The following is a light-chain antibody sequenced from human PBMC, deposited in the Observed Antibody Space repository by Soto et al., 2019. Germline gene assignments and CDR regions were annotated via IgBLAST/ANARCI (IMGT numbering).Light chain of an antibody. CDR3: QQSYSTPIT. V-gene: IGKV1-39*01. CDR2: AAS. CDR1: QSISSY. J-gene: IGKJ5*01. Sequence: DIQMTQSPSSLSASVGDRVTITCRASQSISSYLNWYQQKPGKAPKLLIYAASSLQSGVPSRFSGSGSGKDFPLTISSLQPEDFATYYCQQSYSTPITFGQGTRLEIK.